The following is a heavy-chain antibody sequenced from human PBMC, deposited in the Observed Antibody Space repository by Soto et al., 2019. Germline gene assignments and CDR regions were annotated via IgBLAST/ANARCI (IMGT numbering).Heavy chain of an antibody. V-gene: IGHV3-23*01. CDR3: ASSIWFGELSA. J-gene: IGHJ5*02. D-gene: IGHD3-10*01. Sequence: LRLSCAASGFTVSSNYMSWVRQAPGKGLEWVSAISGSGGSTYYADSVKGRFTISRDNSKNTLYLQMNSLRAEDTAVYYCASSIWFGELSAWGQGTLVTVSS. CDR1: GFTVSSNY. CDR2: ISGSGGST.